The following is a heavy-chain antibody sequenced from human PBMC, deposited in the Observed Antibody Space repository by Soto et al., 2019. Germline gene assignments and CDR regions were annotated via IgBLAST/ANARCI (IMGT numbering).Heavy chain of an antibody. D-gene: IGHD3-22*01. CDR1: GGSISSSNW. J-gene: IGHJ5*02. V-gene: IGHV4-4*02. CDR2: IYHSGST. Sequence: SETLSLTCAASGGSISSSNWWSWVRQPPGKGLEWIGEIYHSGSTNYNPSLKSRVIISVDTAKNQFSLRLSSVTAADTAVYYCTGAYYDINGYSLDPWGQGTSVTVS. CDR3: TGAYYDINGYSLDP.